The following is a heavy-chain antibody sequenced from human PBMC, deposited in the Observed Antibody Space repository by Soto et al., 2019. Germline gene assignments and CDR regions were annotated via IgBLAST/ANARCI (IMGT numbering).Heavy chain of an antibody. V-gene: IGHV3-64*01. D-gene: IGHD2-15*01. CDR2: ISSNGGST. Sequence: EVQLVESGGGLVQPGGSLRLSCAASGFTFSSYAMHWVRQAPGKGLEYVSAISSNGGSTYYANSVKGRFTISRDNSKNALDLQRGSLRAADMAVYYCAGGVVVVVATYGMDVWGQGTTVTVSS. CDR1: GFTFSSYA. CDR3: AGGVVVVVATYGMDV. J-gene: IGHJ6*02.